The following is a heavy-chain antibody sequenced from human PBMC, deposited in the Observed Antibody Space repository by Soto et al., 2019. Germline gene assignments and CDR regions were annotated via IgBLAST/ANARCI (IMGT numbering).Heavy chain of an antibody. D-gene: IGHD3-22*01. Sequence: ASVKVSCKASGYTFPSYGISWVRQAPGEGSEWMGWISAYNGNTNYAHKLQGRVTMTTDTSTSTAYMELRSLRSDDTAVYYCARDREYYYDSSGSEADAFDIWGQGTMVTVSS. CDR2: ISAYNGNT. CDR3: ARDREYYYDSSGSEADAFDI. CDR1: GYTFPSYG. J-gene: IGHJ3*02. V-gene: IGHV1-18*04.